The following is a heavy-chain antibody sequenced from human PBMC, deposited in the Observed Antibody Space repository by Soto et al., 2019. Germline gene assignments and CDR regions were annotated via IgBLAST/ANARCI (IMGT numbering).Heavy chain of an antibody. D-gene: IGHD2-8*01. CDR2: INQDGSEK. CDR3: ARDFSMVPGIP. Sequence: EVQLVDSGGGLVQPGGSLRLSCAASGFTFTTYWMSWVRQAPGKGLEWVANINQDGSEKCYVDSVKGRFTISRDNAKNSVYLQMNSLRAEDTALYYCARDFSMVPGIPGGQGTRVTVSS. J-gene: IGHJ5*02. V-gene: IGHV3-7*04. CDR1: GFTFTTYW.